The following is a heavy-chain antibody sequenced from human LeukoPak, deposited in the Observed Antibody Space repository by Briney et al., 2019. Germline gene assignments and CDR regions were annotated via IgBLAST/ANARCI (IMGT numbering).Heavy chain of an antibody. CDR2: ILPANSET. Sequence: GESLKISCKGSGYSFSNYWIGWVRQMPGKGLEWVGIILPANSETRYSPSFQGRVTMSADKSISTAYLQWSSLKAADTAMYYCARQYYDILTDPNYFDSWGQGTLVTVSS. V-gene: IGHV5-51*01. CDR1: GYSFSNYW. CDR3: ARQYYDILTDPNYFDS. J-gene: IGHJ4*02. D-gene: IGHD3-9*01.